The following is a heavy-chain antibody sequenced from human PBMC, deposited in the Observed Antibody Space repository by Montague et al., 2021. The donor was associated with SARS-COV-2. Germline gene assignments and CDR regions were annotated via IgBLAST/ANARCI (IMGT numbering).Heavy chain of an antibody. CDR2: IYFTGKT. CDR3: ARWGLNNAFDI. D-gene: IGHD1/OR15-1a*01. V-gene: IGHV4-39*02. Sequence: SETLSLTCSVSGDSISRSHYFWAWTRQPPGMGLDWIGSIYFTGKTYYHPSLKSRVIISIDTSKNHFSLRLSSVTAADSAVFYCARWGLNNAFDIWGLGTMITISS. J-gene: IGHJ3*02. CDR1: GDSISRSHYF.